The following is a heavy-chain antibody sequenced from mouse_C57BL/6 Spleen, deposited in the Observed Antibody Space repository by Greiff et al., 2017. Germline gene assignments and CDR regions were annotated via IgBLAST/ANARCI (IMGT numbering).Heavy chain of an antibody. Sequence: QVQLQQPGAELVKPGASVKLSCKASGYTFTSYWMQWVKQRPGQGLEWIGEIDPSDSYTNYNQKFKGKATLAVDTSSSTAYMQLSSLTSEDSAVYYCARRGDYDVDYFDYWGQGTTLTVSS. J-gene: IGHJ2*01. CDR1: GYTFTSYW. CDR2: IDPSDSYT. V-gene: IGHV1-50*01. D-gene: IGHD2-4*01. CDR3: ARRGDYDVDYFDY.